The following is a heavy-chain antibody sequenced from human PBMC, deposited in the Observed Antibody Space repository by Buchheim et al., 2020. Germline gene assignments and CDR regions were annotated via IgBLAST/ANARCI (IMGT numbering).Heavy chain of an antibody. CDR2: ISYDGGSK. V-gene: IGHV3-30*18. J-gene: IGHJ4*02. CDR1: GFSFTSFG. CDR3: AKGLGGGREFDYIWGSYRFYVY. Sequence: QVQLVESGGGVVQPGRSLRLSCVASGFSFTSFGMHWVRQAPGKGLEWVAVISYDGGSKYYADSVKGRSTISRDNANNTLYLQMNSLRPEDTAVYYCAKGLGGGREFDYIWGSYRFYVYWGQGTL. D-gene: IGHD3-16*02.